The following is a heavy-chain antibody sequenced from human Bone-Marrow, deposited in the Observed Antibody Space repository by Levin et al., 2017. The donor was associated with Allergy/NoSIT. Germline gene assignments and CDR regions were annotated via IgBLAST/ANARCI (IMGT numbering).Heavy chain of an antibody. Sequence: GESLKISCAASGFTFSRYGMHWVRQAPGKGLEWVAIIWYDGSNKDYADSAKGRFTISRDNSKNTLYLQMNSLRAEDTAVYYCARVLSGSYYHSGMDVWGQGTTVTVSS. D-gene: IGHD1-26*01. J-gene: IGHJ6*02. CDR2: IWYDGSNK. CDR1: GFTFSRYG. CDR3: ARVLSGSYYHSGMDV. V-gene: IGHV3-33*01.